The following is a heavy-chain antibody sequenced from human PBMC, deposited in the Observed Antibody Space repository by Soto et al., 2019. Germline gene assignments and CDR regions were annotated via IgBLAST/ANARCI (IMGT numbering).Heavy chain of an antibody. D-gene: IGHD6-19*01. CDR1: GYSFTSYW. V-gene: IGHV5-51*01. CDR3: AIRGASQWLKF. CDR2: IYTGDSDT. J-gene: IGHJ4*02. Sequence: VESLKISCKGSGYSFTSYWIGWVRQVPGKGLEWMGIIYTGDSDTRYSPSFQGQVTISADKSISTAYLQWSSLKASDTAIYYYAIRGASQWLKFWGQGTLVTVSS.